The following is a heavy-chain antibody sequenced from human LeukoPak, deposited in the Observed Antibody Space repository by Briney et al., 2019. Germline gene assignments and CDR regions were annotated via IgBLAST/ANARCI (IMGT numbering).Heavy chain of an antibody. V-gene: IGHV4-4*07. Sequence: SETLSLTCTVSGGSISSYYWSWIRQPAGKGLEWIGRVYTSGSTNYNPSLKSRVTMSVDTSKNLFSLNLTSVTAADTAVYYCAREATVSRYLDYWGQGTLVTVSS. CDR2: VYTSGST. CDR3: AREATVSRYLDY. D-gene: IGHD4-11*01. CDR1: GGSISSYY. J-gene: IGHJ4*02.